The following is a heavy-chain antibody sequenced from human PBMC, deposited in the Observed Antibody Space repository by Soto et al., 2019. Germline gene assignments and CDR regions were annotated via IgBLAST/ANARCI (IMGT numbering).Heavy chain of an antibody. CDR1: GFTFSSYA. J-gene: IGHJ6*02. Sequence: GGSLRLSCAASGFTFSSYAMSWVRQAPGKGLEWVSAISGSGGSTYYADSVKGRFTISRDNSKNTLYLQMNSLRAEDTAVYYCAKDRSHRAGFYVYYYGMDVWGQGTTVTVYS. V-gene: IGHV3-23*01. CDR3: AKDRSHRAGFYVYYYGMDV. D-gene: IGHD3-16*01. CDR2: ISGSGGST.